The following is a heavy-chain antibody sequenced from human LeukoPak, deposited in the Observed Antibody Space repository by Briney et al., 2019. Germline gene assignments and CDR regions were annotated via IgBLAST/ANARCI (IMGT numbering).Heavy chain of an antibody. CDR2: IDWDDDK. Sequence: SGPALVKPTQTLTLTCTFSGFSLSTSGMRVSWICQPPGKALEWLARIDWDDDKFYSTSLKTRLTISKDTSKNQVVLTMTNMDPVDTATYYCARTESGSGYDYWGQRTLVTVSS. D-gene: IGHD3-10*01. CDR1: GFSLSTSGMR. J-gene: IGHJ4*02. CDR3: ARTESGSGYDY. V-gene: IGHV2-70*04.